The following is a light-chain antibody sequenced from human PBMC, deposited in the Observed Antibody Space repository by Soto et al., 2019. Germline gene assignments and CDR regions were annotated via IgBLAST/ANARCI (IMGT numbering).Light chain of an antibody. Sequence: QPVLTQPPSVSGTPGQRVTMSCSGSGSNIGPNYVYWFQQFPGTAPKLLIYNNDQRPSGVPDRFSGSKSGTSASLDISGLRSEDEADYYCAAWDDSLSGRVFGGGTKLTVL. V-gene: IGLV1-47*02. CDR1: GSNIGPNY. CDR2: NND. J-gene: IGLJ3*02. CDR3: AAWDDSLSGRV.